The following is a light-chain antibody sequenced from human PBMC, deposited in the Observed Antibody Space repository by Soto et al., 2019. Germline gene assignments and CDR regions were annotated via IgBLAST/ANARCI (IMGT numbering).Light chain of an antibody. CDR1: QSVSSSY. CDR3: QQRSNWPPT. J-gene: IGKJ5*01. Sequence: EIVLTQSPGTLSLSPGERATLSCRASQSVSSSYLAWYQQKPGQAPRLLIYGASSRATGIPDRVGGSGSGTDFTLTISSLEAEDFAVYCCQQRSNWPPTFGQGTRLEIK. V-gene: IGKV3D-20*02. CDR2: GAS.